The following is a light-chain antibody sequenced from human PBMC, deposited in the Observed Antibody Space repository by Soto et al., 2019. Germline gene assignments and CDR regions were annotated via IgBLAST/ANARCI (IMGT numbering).Light chain of an antibody. CDR1: SSNIGTNT. J-gene: IGLJ1*01. V-gene: IGLV1-44*01. Sequence: QSVLTQPPSASGTPGQRVTISCSGSSSNIGTNTVNWYQQLPGTAPKLLIYSNNQRPSGVPDRFSGSKSGTSASLAISGLQSEDEADYHCAAWDDSLSGNVFGSGTKLTVL. CDR2: SNN. CDR3: AAWDDSLSGNV.